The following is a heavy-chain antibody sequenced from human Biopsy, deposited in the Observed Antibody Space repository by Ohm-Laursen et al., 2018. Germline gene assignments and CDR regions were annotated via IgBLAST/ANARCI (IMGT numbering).Heavy chain of an antibody. CDR2: ISYNERT. J-gene: IGHJ2*01. Sequence: TLSLTCSVSGASVKTSGYFWAWIRQRPGKGLEWIGYISYNERTHYNPSLTSRLAISFGTSNNRISLQLRSVSGADTAVYYCVREPKTGTAEAWYFDLWGRGSPVTVPS. V-gene: IGHV4-31*03. CDR3: VREPKTGTAEAWYFDL. CDR1: GASVKTSGYF. D-gene: IGHD3-9*01.